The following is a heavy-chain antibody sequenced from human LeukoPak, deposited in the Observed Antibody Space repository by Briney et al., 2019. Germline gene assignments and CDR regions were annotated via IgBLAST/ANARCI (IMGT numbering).Heavy chain of an antibody. CDR1: GFTFSSYA. Sequence: GGSLRLSCAVSGFTFSSYAMNWVRQAPGKGQEWESRISGSGAGTYYADSVKGRFTISRDNSKNTLYLQMNSLRAEDTAVYYCAKMVREFYTISYYFDYWGQGTLVTVSS. V-gene: IGHV3-23*01. J-gene: IGHJ4*02. CDR3: AKMVREFYTISYYFDY. D-gene: IGHD2-8*01. CDR2: ISGSGAGT.